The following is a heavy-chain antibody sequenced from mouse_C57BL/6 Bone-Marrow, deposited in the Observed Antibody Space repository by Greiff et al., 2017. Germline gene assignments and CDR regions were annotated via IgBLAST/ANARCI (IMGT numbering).Heavy chain of an antibody. CDR3: GRSVEGYFDY. CDR1: GFTFTDYY. CDR2: IRNKANGYTT. V-gene: IGHV7-3*01. J-gene: IGHJ2*01. Sequence: EVKLEESGGGLVQPGGSLSLSCAASGFTFTDYYMSWVRQPPGKALEWLGFIRNKANGYTTEYSASVKGRFTISRDNSQSILYLQMNALRAEDSATYYCGRSVEGYFDYWGKGTTLTVSS.